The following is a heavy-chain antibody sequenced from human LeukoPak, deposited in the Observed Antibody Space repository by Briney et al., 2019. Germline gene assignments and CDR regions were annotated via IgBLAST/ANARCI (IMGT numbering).Heavy chain of an antibody. CDR2: IYHSGST. V-gene: IGHV4-59*08. CDR3: ARHNTQKRGYSYGYGKLDP. CDR1: GVSITTYY. J-gene: IGHJ5*02. Sequence: PSETLSLTCTVSGVSITTYYWSWIRQPPGKGLEWIGYIYHSGSTNYNPSLKSRVTISVDTSKNQFSLKLSSVTAADTAVYYCARHNTQKRGYSYGYGKLDPWGQGTLVTVSS. D-gene: IGHD5-18*01.